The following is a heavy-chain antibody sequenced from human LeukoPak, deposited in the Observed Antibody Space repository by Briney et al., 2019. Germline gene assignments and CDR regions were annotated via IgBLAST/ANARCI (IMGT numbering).Heavy chain of an antibody. J-gene: IGHJ5*02. CDR1: GFTFGDYG. V-gene: IGHV3-49*04. CDR3: TRVGHSSGWYNWFDP. D-gene: IGHD6-19*01. CDR2: IRTEAYGGTT. Sequence: TGGSLRLSCTASGFTFGDYGMNWVRQAPGKGLEWVGFIRTEAYGGTTEYAASVKGRFTISRDDSKTIAYLQMNSLKTEDTAVYFCTRVGHSSGWYNWFDPWGQGTLVAVSS.